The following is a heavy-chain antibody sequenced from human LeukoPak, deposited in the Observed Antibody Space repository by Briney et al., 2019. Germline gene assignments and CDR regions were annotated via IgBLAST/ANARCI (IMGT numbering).Heavy chain of an antibody. CDR1: GGSISSGGYY. D-gene: IGHD2-2*01. CDR2: IYYSGST. Sequence: SQTLSLTCTVSGGSISSGGYYWTWIRQHPGKGLEWIGYIYYSGSTYYNPFLTSRVTISVDTSKNQFSLKLSSVTAADTAVYYCTRSRYCSSTSCYGMDVWGQGTTVTVSS. V-gene: IGHV4-31*03. CDR3: TRSRYCSSTSCYGMDV. J-gene: IGHJ6*02.